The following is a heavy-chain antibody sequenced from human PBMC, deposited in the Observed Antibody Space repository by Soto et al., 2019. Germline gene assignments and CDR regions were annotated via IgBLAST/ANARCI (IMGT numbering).Heavy chain of an antibody. J-gene: IGHJ6*02. V-gene: IGHV3-33*01. D-gene: IGHD3-10*01. CDR2: ILNDGSNR. Sequence: QVQLVESGGGVVQPGRSLRLSCAASGFTFSNYGMHWVRQAPGKGLEWVAVILNDGSNRYHADSVKDRFTISRDNSKNMLYLQMNCLRAEDTAVYYCARDDEYSGNGMDVWSQGTTVTVS. CDR3: ARDDEYSGNGMDV. CDR1: GFTFSNYG.